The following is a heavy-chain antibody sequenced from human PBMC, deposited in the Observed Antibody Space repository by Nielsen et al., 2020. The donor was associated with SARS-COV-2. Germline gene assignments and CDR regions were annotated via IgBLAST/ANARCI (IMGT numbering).Heavy chain of an antibody. CDR1: GFTFSSYA. D-gene: IGHD3/OR15-3a*01. Sequence: GGSLRLSCAASGFTFSSYAMNWVRQAPGKGLEWVSSISSTGSFTYYADSVKGRFTISRDNAKNSLYLRTNSLRAEDTAVYYCATDTDYYFDSWGQGTLVTVSS. CDR3: ATDTDYYFDS. CDR2: ISSTGSFT. J-gene: IGHJ4*02. V-gene: IGHV3-21*01.